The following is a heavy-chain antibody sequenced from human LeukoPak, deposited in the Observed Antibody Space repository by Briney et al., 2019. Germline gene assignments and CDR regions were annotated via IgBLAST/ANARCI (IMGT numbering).Heavy chain of an antibody. CDR1: GGSISSYY. Sequence: PSETLSLTCTVCGGSISSYYWSWIRQPPGKGLEWIGDMYYSGSTNYNPSLKSRVTISVDTSKNQFSLKLRSVTAADTAVYYCARPNSSGWSSYWYFDLWGRGTLVTVSS. J-gene: IGHJ2*01. CDR3: ARPNSSGWSSYWYFDL. CDR2: MYYSGST. D-gene: IGHD6-19*01. V-gene: IGHV4-59*01.